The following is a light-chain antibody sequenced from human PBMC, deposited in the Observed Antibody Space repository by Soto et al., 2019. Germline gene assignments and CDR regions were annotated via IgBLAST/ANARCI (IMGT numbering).Light chain of an antibody. J-gene: IGLJ2*01. Sequence: QSALTQPASVSGSPGQSITISCTGTSSDVGGYNYVSWYQQHPGKAPKLMIYEVSNRPSGVSNRFSGSKSGNTASLTISGLQGDDEADYYCSSYSSSSTLEVVFGGGTKLTVL. V-gene: IGLV2-14*01. CDR3: SSYSSSSTLEVV. CDR1: SSDVGGYNY. CDR2: EVS.